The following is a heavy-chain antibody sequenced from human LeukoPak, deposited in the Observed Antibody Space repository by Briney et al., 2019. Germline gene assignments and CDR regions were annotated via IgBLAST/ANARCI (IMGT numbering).Heavy chain of an antibody. CDR2: ISGGGGST. CDR3: ARAGSSSWYVGSWFDP. CDR1: GFTFTSYS. D-gene: IGHD6-13*01. Sequence: GGSLRLSCAASGFTFTSYSMNWVRQAPGKGLEWVSTISGGGGSTYYADSVKGRFAISRDNSKNTLYLQMYSLRAEDTAVYYCARAGSSSWYVGSWFDPWGQGTLVTVSS. J-gene: IGHJ5*02. V-gene: IGHV3-23*01.